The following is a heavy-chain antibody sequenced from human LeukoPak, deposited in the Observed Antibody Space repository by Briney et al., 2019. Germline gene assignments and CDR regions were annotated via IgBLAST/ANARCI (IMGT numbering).Heavy chain of an antibody. CDR3: TRDRTVTTPYYYYGMDV. Sequence: GGSLRLSCAASGFTFSDYYMSWIRQAPGKGLEWVSYISSSSSYTNYADSVKGRFTISRDNAKNSLYLQMNSLRAEDTAVYYCTRDRTVTTPYYYYGMDVWGKGTTVTVSS. D-gene: IGHD4-17*01. CDR1: GFTFSDYY. V-gene: IGHV3-11*06. CDR2: ISSSSSYT. J-gene: IGHJ6*04.